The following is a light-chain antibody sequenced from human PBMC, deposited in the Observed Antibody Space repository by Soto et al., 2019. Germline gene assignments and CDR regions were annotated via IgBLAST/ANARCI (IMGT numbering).Light chain of an antibody. CDR1: QGISSY. V-gene: IGKV1-9*01. J-gene: IGKJ5*01. CDR2: AAS. CDR3: QQSYSNPIT. Sequence: DIQMTQSPSTLSASVGYRFTITCRASQGISSYLAWYQQKPGKAPKLLIYAASTLQSGVPSRFRGSGSGTEFTLTISSLQPEDFATYYCQQSYSNPITFGQGTRREIK.